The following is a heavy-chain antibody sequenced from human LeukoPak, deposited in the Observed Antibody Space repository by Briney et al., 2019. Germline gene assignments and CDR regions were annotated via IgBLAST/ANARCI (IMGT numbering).Heavy chain of an antibody. CDR1: GYTLTELS. CDR2: FDPEDGET. J-gene: IGHJ4*02. D-gene: IGHD3-10*01. CDR3: ATEGAFYYGSGSPFTGLNY. V-gene: IGHV1-24*01. Sequence: ASVKVSCKVSGYTLTELSMHWVRQAPGKGLEWMGGFDPEDGETIYAQKFQGRVTMTEDTSTDTAYMELSSLRSEDTAVYYCATEGAFYYGSGSPFTGLNYWGQGTLVTVSS.